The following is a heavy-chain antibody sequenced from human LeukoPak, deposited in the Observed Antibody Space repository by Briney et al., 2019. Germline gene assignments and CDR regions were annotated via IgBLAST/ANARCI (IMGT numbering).Heavy chain of an antibody. CDR3: ARRTLIQASAFDI. D-gene: IGHD5-18*01. V-gene: IGHV3-7*01. CDR1: GFTFSSYW. J-gene: IGHJ3*02. CDR2: IKQDGSEK. Sequence: PGGSLRLSCAASGFTFSSYWMSWVRQAPGKGLEWVANIKQDGSEKYYVDSVKGRFTISRDNAKNSLYLQMNSLRAEDTAVYYCARRTLIQASAFDIWGQGTMVTVSS.